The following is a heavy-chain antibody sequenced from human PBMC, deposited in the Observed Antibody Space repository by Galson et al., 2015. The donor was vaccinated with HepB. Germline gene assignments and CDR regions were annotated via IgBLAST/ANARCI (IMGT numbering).Heavy chain of an antibody. J-gene: IGHJ6*02. CDR1: GGTFSSYA. V-gene: IGHV1-69*06. Sequence: SVKVSCKASGGTFSSYAISWVRQAPGQGLEWMGGIIPIFGTANYAQKFQGRVTITADKSTSTAYMELSSLRSEDTAVYYCARVFFEPVGPDDIVGATYYYYYGMDVWGQGTTVTVSS. CDR3: ARVFFEPVGPDDIVGATYYYYYGMDV. D-gene: IGHD1-26*01. CDR2: IIPIFGTA.